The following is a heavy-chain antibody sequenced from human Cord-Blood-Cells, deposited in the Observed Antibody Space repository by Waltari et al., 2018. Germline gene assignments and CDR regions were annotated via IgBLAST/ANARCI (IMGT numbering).Heavy chain of an antibody. CDR2: LAYDGSNK. J-gene: IGHJ5*02. CDR3: AREEGYDFWSGYYNNWFDP. CDR1: GFTYGSYA. D-gene: IGHD3-3*01. V-gene: IGHV3-30*04. Sequence: QAQLVVFGGGLVQAARSLSLSCVAAGFTYGSYAMHRVRRARGMGLEWVAVLAYDGSNKYYADSGKGRFTISRDNSKNTLYRQMNSLRTEDTAVYYCAREEGYDFWSGYYNNWFDPWGQGTLVTVSS.